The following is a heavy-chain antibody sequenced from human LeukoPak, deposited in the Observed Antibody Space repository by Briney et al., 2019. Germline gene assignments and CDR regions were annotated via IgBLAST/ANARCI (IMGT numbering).Heavy chain of an antibody. D-gene: IGHD1-26*01. Sequence: GGSLRLSCAASGFTFSSYAMSWVRQAPGKGLEWVSAISGSGGSTYYADSVKGRFTISRDNSKNTLYLQMNSLRAEDTAVYYCASDRESYYEYYFDYWGQGTLVTVSS. V-gene: IGHV3-23*01. J-gene: IGHJ4*02. CDR2: ISGSGGST. CDR3: ASDRESYYEYYFDY. CDR1: GFTFSSYA.